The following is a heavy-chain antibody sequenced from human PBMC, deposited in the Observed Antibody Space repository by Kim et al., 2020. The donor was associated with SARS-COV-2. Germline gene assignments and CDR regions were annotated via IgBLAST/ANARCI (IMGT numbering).Heavy chain of an antibody. CDR2: ST. Sequence: STSYADSVKGRFTISRDNAKNTLYLQMNSLRAEDTAVYYCARAVPPRFYDRGQGTLVTVSS. J-gene: IGHJ4*02. CDR3: ARAVPPRFYD. D-gene: IGHD3-22*01. V-gene: IGHV3-74*01.